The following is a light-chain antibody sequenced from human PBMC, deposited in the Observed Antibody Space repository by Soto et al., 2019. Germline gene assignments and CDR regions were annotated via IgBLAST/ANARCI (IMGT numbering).Light chain of an antibody. J-gene: IGKJ1*01. CDR1: QSVSSN. CDR3: QHSNNCPPST. CDR2: GAS. V-gene: IGKV3-15*01. Sequence: EIVVTQSPAAVSVSPGERATLSCRASQSVSSNLAWYQQKPGQAPRLLIYGASTRATGIPARFSGSGSGTEFTLTISTLHSEDSAIYYCQHSNNCPPSTFCQGTKV.